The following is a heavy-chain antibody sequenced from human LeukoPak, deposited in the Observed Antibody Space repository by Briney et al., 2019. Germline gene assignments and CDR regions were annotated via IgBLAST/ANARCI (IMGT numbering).Heavy chain of an antibody. CDR3: VKEAGDYHDSSGFYFLN. CDR1: GYTFANSY. Sequence: GASVKVSCKASGYTFANSYIHWVRQAPGQGLEWLGTINPSGGTTYYAPKFQGRATMTRDTSTSTVYMELNSLKPEDTAVFYCVKEAGDYHDSSGFYFLNWGQGTLVTVSS. V-gene: IGHV1-46*01. D-gene: IGHD3-22*01. J-gene: IGHJ4*02. CDR2: INPSGGTT.